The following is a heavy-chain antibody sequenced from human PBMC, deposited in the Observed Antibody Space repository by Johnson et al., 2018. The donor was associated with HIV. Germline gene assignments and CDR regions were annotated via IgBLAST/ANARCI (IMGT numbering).Heavy chain of an antibody. J-gene: IGHJ3*02. CDR1: GFTFINAW. CDR2: INWNGGST. Sequence: VQLVESGGGLLQPGGSLRLSCAASGFTFINAWMNWVRQAPGKGLEWVSGINWNGGSTGYADSVKGRFTISRDNAKNSLYLQLNSLRAEDTALYYCARTVGVGATFDAFDIWGQGTMVTVSS. D-gene: IGHD1-26*01. CDR3: ARTVGVGATFDAFDI. V-gene: IGHV3-20*04.